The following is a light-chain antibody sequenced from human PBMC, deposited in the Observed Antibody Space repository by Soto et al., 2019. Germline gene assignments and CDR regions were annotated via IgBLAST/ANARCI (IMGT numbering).Light chain of an antibody. CDR2: DAS. CDR3: QQRSNWPWT. Sequence: EIVLTQPPATLSLSPGERATLSCRASQSVSSYLAWYQQKPGQAPRLLIYDASNRATGIPARFSGSGSGTDFTLTISSLEPEDFALYYCQQRSNWPWTFGQGTKVEIK. CDR1: QSVSSY. J-gene: IGKJ1*01. V-gene: IGKV3-11*01.